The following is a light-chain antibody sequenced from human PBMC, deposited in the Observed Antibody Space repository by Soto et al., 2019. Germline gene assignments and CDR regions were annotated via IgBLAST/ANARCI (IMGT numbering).Light chain of an antibody. CDR1: QSVGSNY. CDR2: GAS. J-gene: IGKJ1*01. V-gene: IGKV3-20*01. CDR3: QQFNSYSWT. Sequence: EIVCTQFPGTLSLSPGERATLSCRASQSVGSNYLAWYQQRPGQHPNLLIFGASHRAPDIPDRFSGSGSGTDFTLTISSLQADDFATYYCQQFNSYSWTFGQGTKV.